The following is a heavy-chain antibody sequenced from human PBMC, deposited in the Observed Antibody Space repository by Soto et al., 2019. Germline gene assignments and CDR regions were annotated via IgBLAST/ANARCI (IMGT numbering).Heavy chain of an antibody. Sequence: QVQLQESGPGLVKPSGTLSLTCAVSGDSISSPKWWTWLRQPPGKGLEWIGVLLHSGTTNYNPSLMSRVTVSVDKPQNHFSLKLTSVTAAYTAIYYGAYSTGWYRHDVWGQGTSVSGSS. V-gene: IGHV4-4*02. D-gene: IGHD6-19*01. CDR1: GDSISSPKW. CDR3: AYSTGWYRHDV. J-gene: IGHJ3*01. CDR2: LLHSGTT.